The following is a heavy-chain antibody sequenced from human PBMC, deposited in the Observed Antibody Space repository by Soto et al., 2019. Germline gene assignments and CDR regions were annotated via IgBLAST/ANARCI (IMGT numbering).Heavy chain of an antibody. V-gene: IGHV4-59*01. Sequence: SETLSLTCTVSGGSISYYIYSWIRQPPGKGLEWIGYIYYSGSTNYNPSLKSRVTISVDTSKNQFSLKLSSVTAADTAVYYCARGATYCSSTSCYGDDFDYWGQGTLVTVS. J-gene: IGHJ4*02. CDR3: ARGATYCSSTSCYGDDFDY. CDR1: GGSISYYI. D-gene: IGHD2-2*01. CDR2: IYYSGST.